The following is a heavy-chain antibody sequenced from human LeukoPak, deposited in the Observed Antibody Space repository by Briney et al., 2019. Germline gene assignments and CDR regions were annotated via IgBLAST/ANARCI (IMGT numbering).Heavy chain of an antibody. CDR2: IYYSGST. CDR3: ARAPKLRFLEWLLLDY. CDR1: GGSISSYY. J-gene: IGHJ4*02. D-gene: IGHD3-3*01. Sequence: PSETLSLTCTVSGGSISSYYWSWIRQPPGKGLEWIGYIYYSGSTNYNPSLKSRVTISVDTSKNQFSLKLSSVTAADTAVYYCARAPKLRFLEWLLLDYRGQGTLVTVSS. V-gene: IGHV4-59*01.